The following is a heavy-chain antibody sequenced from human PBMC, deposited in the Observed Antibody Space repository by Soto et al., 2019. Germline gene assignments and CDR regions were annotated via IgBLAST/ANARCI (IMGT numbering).Heavy chain of an antibody. J-gene: IGHJ4*02. CDR2: IYYTGTT. CDR3: ARLQVGTKPFDY. V-gene: IGHV4-39*01. CDR1: GVSITTTTYY. Sequence: SETLSLTCSVSGVSITTTTYYWAWIRQPPGKGLEWLATIYYTGTTYFDTSLKSRLTIAVDTSKNQLSLNLTSVTATDSAVYFCARLQVGTKPFDYWGLGTLVTVSS. D-gene: IGHD1-26*01.